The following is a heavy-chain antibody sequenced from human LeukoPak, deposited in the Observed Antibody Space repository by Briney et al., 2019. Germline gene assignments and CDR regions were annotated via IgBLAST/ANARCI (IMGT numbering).Heavy chain of an antibody. CDR3: AREDYYDSSGYSLFDY. CDR1: GGTFSSYA. CDR2: IIPIFGTA. Sequence: SVKVSCKASGGTFSSYAISWVRQAPGQGLEWMGGIIPIFGTANYAQKFQGRVTITTDESTSTAYMELSSLRYEDTAVNYCAREDYYDSSGYSLFDYWGQGTLVTVSS. D-gene: IGHD3-22*01. V-gene: IGHV1-69*05. J-gene: IGHJ4*02.